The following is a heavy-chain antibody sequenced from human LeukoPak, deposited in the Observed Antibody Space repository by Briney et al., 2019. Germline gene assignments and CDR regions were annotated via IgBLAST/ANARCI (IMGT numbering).Heavy chain of an antibody. D-gene: IGHD3-9*01. V-gene: IGHV3-23*01. Sequence: GGSLRLSCAASGFTFSSYAMSWVRQAPGKGLEWVSAISGSGGSTYYADSVKGRFTISRDNSRNALYLQMNSLRAEDTAVYYCARDLYYDILTGYGYYYYYGMDVWGQGTTVTVSS. CDR1: GFTFSSYA. CDR3: ARDLYYDILTGYGYYYYYGMDV. CDR2: ISGSGGST. J-gene: IGHJ6*02.